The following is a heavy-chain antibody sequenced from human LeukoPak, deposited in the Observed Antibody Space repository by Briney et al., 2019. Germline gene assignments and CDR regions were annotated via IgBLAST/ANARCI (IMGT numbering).Heavy chain of an antibody. CDR3: ARAAPCGAGCSAWLDP. CDR2: IFYSGST. J-gene: IGHJ5*02. CDR1: GGSMSSYF. V-gene: IGHV4-59*01. Sequence: SETLSLTSTVSGGSMSSYFWSWIRQPPGKELEWIGYIFYSGSTNYNPSLKSRVTISVDTSKNQFSLKLSSVTAADTAVYYCARAAPCGAGCSAWLDPWGQGTLVTVSS. D-gene: IGHD2-21*02.